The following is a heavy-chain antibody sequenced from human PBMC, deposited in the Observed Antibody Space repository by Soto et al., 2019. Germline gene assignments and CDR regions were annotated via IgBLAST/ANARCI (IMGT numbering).Heavy chain of an antibody. CDR3: ARDAVTTSYYWVGMDV. D-gene: IGHD4-17*01. CDR2: IWYDGSNK. Sequence: QVQLVESGGGVVQPGRSLRLSCAASGFTFSSYGMHWVRQAPGKGLEWVAVIWYDGSNKYYADSVKGRFTISRDNSKNTLYVQMNSLRAEDTAVYYCARDAVTTSYYWVGMDVWGQGTTVTVSS. CDR1: GFTFSSYG. J-gene: IGHJ6*02. V-gene: IGHV3-33*01.